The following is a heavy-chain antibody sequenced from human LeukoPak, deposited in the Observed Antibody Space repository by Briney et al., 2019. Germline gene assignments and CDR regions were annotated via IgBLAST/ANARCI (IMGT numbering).Heavy chain of an antibody. CDR2: INPTSGTP. J-gene: IGHJ3*02. CDR1: GYTFTGFY. V-gene: IGHV1-8*02. D-gene: IGHD2-21*01. CDR3: ATPRPYCGGDCPRSSDAFDI. Sequence: ASAKVSRKASGYTFTGFYIRWGPQAPRQRLEWMGWINPTSGTPASAQNFKGRVPMTRNTSISTAYMELRSLRSEDTAVYYCATPRPYCGGDCPRSSDAFDIWGQGTMVTVSS.